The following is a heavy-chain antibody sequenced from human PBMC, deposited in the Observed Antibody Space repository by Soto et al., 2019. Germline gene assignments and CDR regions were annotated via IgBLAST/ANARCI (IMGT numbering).Heavy chain of an antibody. CDR2: ITGSGGGT. Sequence: EVQLLESGGGLVQPGGSLRLSCAASGFTFSNYAMTWVRQAPGKGLEWVSVITGSGGGTYFVDSVEGRFTISRDNSKNTVYLQMNSLRAEDTAVYYCAKRPLTAAGFDYWGQGTLVTVCS. J-gene: IGHJ4*02. CDR1: GFTFSNYA. V-gene: IGHV3-23*01. D-gene: IGHD6-13*01. CDR3: AKRPLTAAGFDY.